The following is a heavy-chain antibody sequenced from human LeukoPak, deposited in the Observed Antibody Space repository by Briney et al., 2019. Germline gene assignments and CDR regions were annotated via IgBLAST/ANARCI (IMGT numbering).Heavy chain of an antibody. CDR1: GYTFTGYY. D-gene: IGHD2-8*02. CDR3: ATYRQVLLPFES. J-gene: IGHJ4*02. V-gene: IGHV1-18*04. CDR2: ISAYNGNT. Sequence: ASVKVSCKASGYTFTGYYMHWVRQAPGQGLEWMGWISAYNGNTNYAQKLQGRVTMTTDTSTSTAYTELRSLRSEDTAIYYCATYRQVLLPFESWGQGTLVTVSS.